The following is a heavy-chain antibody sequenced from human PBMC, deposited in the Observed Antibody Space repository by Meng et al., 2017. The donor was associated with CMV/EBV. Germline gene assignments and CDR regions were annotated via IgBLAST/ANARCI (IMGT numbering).Heavy chain of an antibody. D-gene: IGHD4-23*01. CDR3: ARQLTTVGIRGMDV. V-gene: IGHV1-3*02. CDR2: SNAGNGNT. Sequence: ASVKVSCKASGYTFTSYAMHWVRQAPGQRLEWMGWSNAGNGNTKYSQEFQGRVTITRDTSASTAYMELSSLRSEDMAVCYCARQLTTVGIRGMDVWGQGTTVTVSS. CDR1: GYTFTSYA. J-gene: IGHJ6*02.